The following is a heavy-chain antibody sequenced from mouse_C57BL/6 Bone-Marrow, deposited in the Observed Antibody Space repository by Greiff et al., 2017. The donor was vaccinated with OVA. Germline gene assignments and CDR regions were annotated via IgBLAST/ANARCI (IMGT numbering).Heavy chain of an antibody. D-gene: IGHD1-1*01. CDR2: IYPGSGYT. CDR3: ARSYYGSSREAMDY. CDR1: GYSFTSYY. V-gene: IGHV1-66*01. Sequence: QVQLQQSGPELVKPGASVKISCKASGYSFTSYYIHWVQQRPGQGLEWIGWIYPGSGYTKYNEKFKGRATLTADTSSSTAYMQLSSLTSEDSAVYYCARSYYGSSREAMDYWGQGTSVTVSS. J-gene: IGHJ4*01.